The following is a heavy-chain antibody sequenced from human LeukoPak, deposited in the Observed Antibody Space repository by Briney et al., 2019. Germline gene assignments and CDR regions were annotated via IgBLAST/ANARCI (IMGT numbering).Heavy chain of an antibody. CDR1: GFTFSSYS. CDR3: ARDRYYDSSGYLYYYYYYGMDV. V-gene: IGHV3-21*01. Sequence: GGSLRLSCAASGFTFSSYSMNWVRQAPGKGLEWVSSISSSSSYIYYADSVKGRFTISRDNAKNSLYLQMNSLRAEDTAAYYCARDRYYDSSGYLYYYYYYGMDVWGQGTTVTVSS. J-gene: IGHJ6*02. D-gene: IGHD3-22*01. CDR2: ISSSSSYI.